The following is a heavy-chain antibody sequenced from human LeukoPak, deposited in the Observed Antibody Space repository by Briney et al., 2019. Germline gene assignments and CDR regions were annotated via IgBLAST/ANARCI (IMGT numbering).Heavy chain of an antibody. V-gene: IGHV3-23*01. J-gene: IGHJ4*02. CDR2: ISGSGGST. CDR1: GFTFSSYA. CDR3: AKVSGQLGDFDY. D-gene: IGHD6-13*01. Sequence: GGSLRLSCTASGFTFSSYAMSWVRQAPGKGLEWVSAISGSGGSTYYADSVKGRFTISRDNSKNTLYLQMNSLRAEDTAVYYCAKVSGQLGDFDYWGQGTLVTVSS.